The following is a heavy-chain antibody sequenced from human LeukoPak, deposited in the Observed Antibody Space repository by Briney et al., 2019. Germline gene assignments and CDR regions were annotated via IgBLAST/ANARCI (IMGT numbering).Heavy chain of an antibody. V-gene: IGHV3-48*02. CDR2: ISGSGNTK. D-gene: IGHD5-12*01. Sequence: GGSLRLSCPASGFSISDYGMHWVRQAPGKGLEWVSYISGSGNTKYYADSVKGRFTISRDNAKNSLYLQMNSLRDEDTAVYYCASPHSGYGWGQGTLVTVSS. CDR3: ASPHSGYG. J-gene: IGHJ4*02. CDR1: GFSISDYG.